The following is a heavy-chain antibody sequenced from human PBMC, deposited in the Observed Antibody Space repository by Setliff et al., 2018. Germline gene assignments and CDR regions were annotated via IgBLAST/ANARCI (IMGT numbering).Heavy chain of an antibody. CDR1: GYSFTSYW. Sequence: GESLKISCKGSGYSFTSYWIGWVRQMPGKGLEWMGIIYPGDSDTRYSPSFQGQVTILADKSISTAYLQWSSLKASDTAMYYCARREVEVAGTSYYYYMDVWGKGTTVTVSS. CDR2: IYPGDSDT. D-gene: IGHD6-19*01. V-gene: IGHV5-51*01. CDR3: ARREVEVAGTSYYYYMDV. J-gene: IGHJ6*03.